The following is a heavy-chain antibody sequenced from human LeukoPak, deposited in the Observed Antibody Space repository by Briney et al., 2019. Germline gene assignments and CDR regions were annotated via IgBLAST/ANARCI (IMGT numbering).Heavy chain of an antibody. Sequence: PGRSLRLSCAASGFTFSSYGMHWVRQAPGKGLERVAVISYDGSNKYYADSVKGRFTTSRDNSKNTLYLQMNSLRAEDTAVYYCANDRGSGYGPFDYWGQGTLVTVSS. D-gene: IGHD5-12*01. CDR1: GFTFSSYG. CDR2: ISYDGSNK. V-gene: IGHV3-30*18. J-gene: IGHJ4*02. CDR3: ANDRGSGYGPFDY.